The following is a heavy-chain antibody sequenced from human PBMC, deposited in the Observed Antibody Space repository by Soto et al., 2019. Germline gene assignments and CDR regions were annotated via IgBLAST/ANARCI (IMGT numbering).Heavy chain of an antibody. CDR1: GYSFTSYW. J-gene: IGHJ6*03. D-gene: IGHD4-4*01. CDR2: IYPGDSDT. CDR3: ARPAVDYSNYDGHYYYYYYMDV. V-gene: IGHV5-51*01. Sequence: PGESLKISCKGSGYSFTSYWIGWVRQMPGKGLEWMGIIYPGDSDTRYSPSFQGQVTISADKSISTAYLQWSSLKASDTAMYYCARPAVDYSNYDGHYYYYYYMDVWGKGTTVTVSS.